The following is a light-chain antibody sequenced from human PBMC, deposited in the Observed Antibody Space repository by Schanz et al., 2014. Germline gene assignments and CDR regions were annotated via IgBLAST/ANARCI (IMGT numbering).Light chain of an antibody. V-gene: IGKV1-12*01. J-gene: IGKJ5*01. CDR2: GAY. Sequence: DIQMTQSPSSVSASVGDRVTITCRASQGISTWIAWYQQKPGKAPRLLIFGAYNLQKGVPSRFSGSGSGTDFNLTITSLQPEDFATYFCQQANSFPPTFGQGTRPEIK. CDR1: QGISTW. CDR3: QQANSFPPT.